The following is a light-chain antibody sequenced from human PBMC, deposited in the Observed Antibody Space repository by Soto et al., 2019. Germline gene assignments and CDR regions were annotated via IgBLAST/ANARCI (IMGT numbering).Light chain of an antibody. Sequence: QSALAQPPSASGSPGQSVTISCTGTKSDIGVYDFVSWYQHHPGKAPRLIIYEVVQRPSGVPDRFSGSKSGNTASLTVSGLQAADEADYYCSSYTGGNPSYVFGTGTKVTVL. CDR1: KSDIGVYDF. V-gene: IGLV2-8*01. J-gene: IGLJ1*01. CDR2: EVV. CDR3: SSYTGGNPSYV.